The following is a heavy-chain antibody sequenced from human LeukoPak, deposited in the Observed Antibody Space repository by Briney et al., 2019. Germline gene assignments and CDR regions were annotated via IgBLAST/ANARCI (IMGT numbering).Heavy chain of an antibody. CDR2: ISWNSGSI. Sequence: GRSLRLSCAASGFTFDDYAMHWVRQAPGKGLEWVSGISWNSGSIGYADSVKGRFTISRDNAKNSLYLQMNSLRAEDTALYYCAKDRHSSTWYSLGYWGQGTLVTVSS. J-gene: IGHJ4*02. CDR1: GFTFDDYA. D-gene: IGHD6-13*01. CDR3: AKDRHSSTWYSLGY. V-gene: IGHV3-9*01.